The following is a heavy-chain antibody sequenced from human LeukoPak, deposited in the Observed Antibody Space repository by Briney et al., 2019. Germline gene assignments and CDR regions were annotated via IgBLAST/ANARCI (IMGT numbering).Heavy chain of an antibody. V-gene: IGHV3-33*01. CDR1: GFTFSSYG. Sequence: GGSLRLSCAASGFTFSSYGMHWVRQAPGKGLEWVAVIWYDGSNKYYADSVKGRFTISRDNSKNTLYLQMNSLRAEDTAVYYCARDSVGVMITFGGVIVWGQGTLVTVSS. CDR3: ARDSVGVMITFGGVIV. J-gene: IGHJ4*02. CDR2: IWYDGSNK. D-gene: IGHD3-16*02.